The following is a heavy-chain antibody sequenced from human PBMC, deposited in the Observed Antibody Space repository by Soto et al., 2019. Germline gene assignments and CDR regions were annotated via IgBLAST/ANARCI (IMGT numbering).Heavy chain of an antibody. CDR2: IIPIFGTT. D-gene: IGHD3-22*01. J-gene: IGHJ5*02. V-gene: IGHV1-69*06. CDR3: ARDRTDSGYYTNWLDP. Sequence: SVKVSCKASGGTFGSDAITWLRQAPGQGLEWVGRIIPIFGTTNYAQNLQGRVTISADKSTLTSYMELHSLTSDDTALYYCARDRTDSGYYTNWLDPWGQGTQVTVS. CDR1: GGTFGSDA.